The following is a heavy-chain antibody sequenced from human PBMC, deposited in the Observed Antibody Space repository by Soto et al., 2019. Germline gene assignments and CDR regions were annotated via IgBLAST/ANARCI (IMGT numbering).Heavy chain of an antibody. D-gene: IGHD3-10*01. CDR3: ARGYWVQGYGAGTYFDY. CDR1: GLSVGNNY. Sequence: EVQLVESGGGVVQPGGSLRLSCAASGLSVGNNYMSWFRQAPGKGLEWVSVIYSGSTTHYADSVKGRFSISRDSSRNTVYLQMNSLRVEDTAVYHCARGYWVQGYGAGTYFDYWGQGTLVTVSS. J-gene: IGHJ4*02. V-gene: IGHV3-66*01. CDR2: IYSGSTT.